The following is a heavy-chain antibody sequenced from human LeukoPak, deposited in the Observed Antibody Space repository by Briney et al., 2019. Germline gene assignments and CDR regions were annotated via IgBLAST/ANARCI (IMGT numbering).Heavy chain of an antibody. Sequence: GASVKVSCKASGYTFTGYYMHWVRQAPGQGLEWMGWINPNSGGTNYAQKFQGRDTMTRDTSISTAYMELSRLRSDDTAVYYCARGATIFGVVIYFDYWGQGTLVTFSS. CDR3: ARGATIFGVVIYFDY. V-gene: IGHV1-2*02. D-gene: IGHD3-3*01. CDR1: GYTFTGYY. CDR2: INPNSGGT. J-gene: IGHJ4*02.